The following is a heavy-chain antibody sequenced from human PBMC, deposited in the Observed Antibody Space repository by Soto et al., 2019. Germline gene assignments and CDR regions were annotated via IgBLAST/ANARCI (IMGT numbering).Heavy chain of an antibody. Sequence: ASVKVSCKASGYTFIGYAMHWVRQAPGQRLEWMGWINPNSGNTGYAQKFQGRVTMTRNTSISTAYMELSSLRSEDTAVYYCASARITIFGVVIIYDAFDIWGQGTMVTVSS. V-gene: IGHV1-8*01. CDR3: ASARITIFGVVIIYDAFDI. D-gene: IGHD3-3*01. J-gene: IGHJ3*02. CDR2: INPNSGNT. CDR1: GYTFIGYA.